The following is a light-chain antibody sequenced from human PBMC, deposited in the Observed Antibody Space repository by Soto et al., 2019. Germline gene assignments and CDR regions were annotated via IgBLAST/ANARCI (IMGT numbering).Light chain of an antibody. Sequence: QSALNQPASVSGSPGQSIAISCTGTSSDVGAYDYVSWYQQHPDKAPKLIIYEVSHRPAGVSNRFSASKYVNTATLTISGLQTEDEADYYCASHTTSNTRVFGTGTKVTVL. V-gene: IGLV2-14*03. CDR1: SSDVGAYDY. CDR2: EVS. CDR3: ASHTTSNTRV. J-gene: IGLJ1*01.